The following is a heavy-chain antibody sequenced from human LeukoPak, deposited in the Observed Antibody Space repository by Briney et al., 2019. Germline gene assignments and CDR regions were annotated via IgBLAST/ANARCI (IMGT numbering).Heavy chain of an antibody. CDR2: IKQDGSEK. J-gene: IGHJ4*02. D-gene: IGHD5-18*01. Sequence: GGSLRLSCAASGFTFSSYWMSWVRQAPGKGLEWVANIKQDGSEKYYVDSVKGRFTISRDNAKNSLYLQMNSLRAEDTAVYYCARDQYSLYSYSGWSEGYWGQGTLVTVSS. V-gene: IGHV3-7*03. CDR1: GFTFSSYW. CDR3: ARDQYSLYSYSGWSEGY.